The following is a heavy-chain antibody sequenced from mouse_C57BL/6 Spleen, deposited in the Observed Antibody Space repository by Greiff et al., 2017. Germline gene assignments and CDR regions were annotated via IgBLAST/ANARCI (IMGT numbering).Heavy chain of an antibody. CDR2: INPGSGGT. J-gene: IGHJ3*01. V-gene: IGHV1-54*01. CDR1: GYAFTNYL. D-gene: IGHD2-1*01. CDR3: ARVNGNYEWFAY. Sequence: VQLQQSGAELVRPGTSVKVSCQASGYAFTNYLIEWVKQRPGQGLEWIGVINPGSGGTNYNEKFKGKATLTADKSSSTAYMQLSILTSEDSAVYFCARVNGNYEWFAYWGQGTLVTVSA.